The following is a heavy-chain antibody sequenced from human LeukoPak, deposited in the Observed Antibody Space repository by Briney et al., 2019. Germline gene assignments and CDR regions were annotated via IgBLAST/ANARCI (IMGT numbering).Heavy chain of an antibody. J-gene: IGHJ4*02. D-gene: IGHD3-22*01. CDR1: GGSISSYY. CDR2: IYYSGST. CDR3: AGGYYDSSGYYIVDY. V-gene: IGHV4-59*01. Sequence: TSETLSLTCTVSGGSISSYYWSWIRQPPGKGLEWIGYIYYSGSTNYNPSLKSRVTMSVGTSKNQFSLHLSSVTAADTAVYYCAGGYYDSSGYYIVDYWGQGTLVTVSS.